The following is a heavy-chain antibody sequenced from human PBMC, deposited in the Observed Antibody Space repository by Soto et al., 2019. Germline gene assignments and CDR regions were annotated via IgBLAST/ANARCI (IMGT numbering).Heavy chain of an antibody. CDR3: AKGKWERMLNDAFDG. V-gene: IGHV3-30*18. J-gene: IGHJ3*01. CDR2: ISYDGTMK. CDR1: GFTFSNYA. D-gene: IGHD1-26*01. Sequence: QVQLVESGGGGVQPGRSLRLSCAASGFTFSNYAIHWVRQAPGKGLEWVALISYDGTMKSYADSVKGRFTVSRDNSNNTLYLQMRSLTTEDTARYYCAKGKWERMLNDAFDGWGQGTMVTVSS.